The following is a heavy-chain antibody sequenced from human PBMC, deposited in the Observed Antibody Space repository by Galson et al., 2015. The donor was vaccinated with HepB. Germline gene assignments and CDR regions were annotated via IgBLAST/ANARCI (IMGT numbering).Heavy chain of an antibody. CDR3: ARGSLGYCSGGSCSHNGMDV. V-gene: IGHV2-70*01. D-gene: IGHD2-15*01. J-gene: IGHJ6*02. Sequence: PALVKPTQTLTLTCTFSGFSLSTSGMCVSWIRQPPGKALEWLALIDWDDDKYYSTSLKTRLTISKDTSKNQVVLTMTNMDPVDTATYYCARGSLGYCSGGSCSHNGMDVWGQGTTVTVSS. CDR2: IDWDDDK. CDR1: GFSLSTSGMC.